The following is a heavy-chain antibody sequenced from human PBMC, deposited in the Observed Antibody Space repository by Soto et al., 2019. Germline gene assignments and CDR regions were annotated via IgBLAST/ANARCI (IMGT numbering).Heavy chain of an antibody. CDR2: ISGSGGST. J-gene: IGHJ3*02. V-gene: IGHV3-23*01. CDR3: AKDNRKSIAVAGLDAFDI. D-gene: IGHD6-19*01. CDR1: GFTFSSYA. Sequence: GGSLRLSXAASGFTFSSYAMSWVRQAPGKGLEWVSAISGSGGSTYYADSVKGRFTISRDNSKNTLYLQMNSLRAEDTAVYYCAKDNRKSIAVAGLDAFDIWGQGTMVTVSS.